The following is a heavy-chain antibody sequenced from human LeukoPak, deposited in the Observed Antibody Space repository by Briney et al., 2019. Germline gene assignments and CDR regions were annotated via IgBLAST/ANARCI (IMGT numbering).Heavy chain of an antibody. CDR2: IIPIFGTA. CDR1: GGTFSSYA. Sequence: SVKVSCKASGGTFSSYAISWVRQAPGQGLEWMGGIIPIFGTANYAQKFQGRVTITADESTSTAYMELSSLRSEDTAVYYCARGPPQWLVWYDYWGRGTLVTVSS. CDR3: ARGPPQWLVWYDY. V-gene: IGHV1-69*13. J-gene: IGHJ4*02. D-gene: IGHD6-19*01.